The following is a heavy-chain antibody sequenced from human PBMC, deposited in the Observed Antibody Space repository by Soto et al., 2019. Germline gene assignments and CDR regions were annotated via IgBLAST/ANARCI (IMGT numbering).Heavy chain of an antibody. D-gene: IGHD2-2*02. Sequence: SESLSLTCAVSGGSISSGGYSWSWIRQPPGKGLEWIGYIYHSGSTYYNPSLKSRVAISVDRSKNQFSLKLSSVTAADTAVYYCATAAGGRCSSTSCYTDPWFDPWGQGTLVTVSS. CDR2: IYHSGST. CDR3: ATAAGGRCSSTSCYTDPWFDP. J-gene: IGHJ5*02. V-gene: IGHV4-30-2*01. CDR1: GGSISSGGYS.